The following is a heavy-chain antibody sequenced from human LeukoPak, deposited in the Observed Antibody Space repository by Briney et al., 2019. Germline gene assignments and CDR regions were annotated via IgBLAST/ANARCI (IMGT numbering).Heavy chain of an antibody. V-gene: IGHV3-23*01. J-gene: IGHJ4*02. D-gene: IGHD1-26*01. CDR2: ISGSGGNT. CDR1: GFTFSSYA. CDR3: AKGYLKVGSDY. Sequence: PGGSLRLSCTASGFTFSSYAMSWVRQAPGKRLEWVSAISGSGGNTYYADSVKGRFTISRDNSKNTLYLQMNSLRAEDTAVYYCAKGYLKVGSDYWGQGTLVTVSS.